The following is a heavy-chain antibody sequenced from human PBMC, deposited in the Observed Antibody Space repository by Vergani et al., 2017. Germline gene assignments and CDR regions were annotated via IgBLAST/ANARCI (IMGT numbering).Heavy chain of an antibody. CDR2: IYYTGSA. CDR3: ARHDSGHYDASYYGLDV. V-gene: IGHV4-39*01. Sequence: QLQLHKSGPGLVKPSETLSLTCTLSGGSISSSSHFWGWLRQTPGKGLEWIGSIYYTGSAYYNQSLKSRVSISVDASKNQFSLKLSSVTAADSAVYYCARHDSGHYDASYYGLDVWCQGTTVTVSS. CDR1: GGSISSSSHF. J-gene: IGHJ6*02. D-gene: IGHD3-16*01.